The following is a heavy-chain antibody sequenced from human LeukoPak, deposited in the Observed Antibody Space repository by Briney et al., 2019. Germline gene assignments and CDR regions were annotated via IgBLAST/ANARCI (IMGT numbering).Heavy chain of an antibody. D-gene: IGHD6-13*01. CDR2: INPNSGGT. J-gene: IGHJ4*02. CDR3: ARGSSSWYEFDY. CDR1: GYTFTSYD. V-gene: IGHV1-2*06. Sequence: GASVKASCKASGYTFTSYDINWVRQAPGQGLEWMGRINPNSGGTNCAQKFQGRVTMTRDTSISTAYMELSRLRSDDTAVYYCARGSSSWYEFDYWGQGTLVTASS.